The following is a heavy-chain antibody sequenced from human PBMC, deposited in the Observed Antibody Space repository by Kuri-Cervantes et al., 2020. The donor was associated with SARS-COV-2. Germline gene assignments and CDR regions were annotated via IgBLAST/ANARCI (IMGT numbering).Heavy chain of an antibody. CDR2: LNPDTGNT. D-gene: IGHD1-1*01. CDR3: ARDSGDWNPDGLDI. CDR1: GYSFSSYD. V-gene: IGHV1-8*01. Sequence: ASVKVSCKASGYSFSSYDINWVRQAAGQGREWMGWLNPDTGNTGNAKEFQGRVTMTTDTSVNTAYMEVSSLSFEDTAIYYCARDSGDWNPDGLDIWGQGTMVTVSS. J-gene: IGHJ3*02.